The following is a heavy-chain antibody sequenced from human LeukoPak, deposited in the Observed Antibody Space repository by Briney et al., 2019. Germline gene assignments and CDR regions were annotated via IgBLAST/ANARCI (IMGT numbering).Heavy chain of an antibody. CDR3: AREDYGDYFDY. V-gene: IGHV3-74*01. CDR1: GFTFSSYW. CDR2: INSDGSST. D-gene: IGHD4-17*01. Sequence: GGSLRLSCAASGFTFSSYWMHWVRQAPGKGLVWVSRINSDGSSTSYADSVKGRFTISRDNAKNTLYLQMNSLRAEDTAVYYCAREDYGDYFDYWGQGTLVTVSP. J-gene: IGHJ4*02.